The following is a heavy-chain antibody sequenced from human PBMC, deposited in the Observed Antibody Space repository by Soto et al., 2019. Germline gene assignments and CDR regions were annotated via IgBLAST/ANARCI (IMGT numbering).Heavy chain of an antibody. V-gene: IGHV1-2*04. CDR1: GYTFTGYY. CDR2: INPNSGGT. CDR3: ARDFRGSGYDPSYYYYGMDV. J-gene: IGHJ6*02. D-gene: IGHD5-12*01. Sequence: ASVKVSCKASGYTFTGYYMHWVRQAPGQGLEWMGWINPNSGGTNYAQKFQGWVTMTRDTSISTAYMELSRLRSDDTAVYYFARDFRGSGYDPSYYYYGMDVWGQWTTVTVSS.